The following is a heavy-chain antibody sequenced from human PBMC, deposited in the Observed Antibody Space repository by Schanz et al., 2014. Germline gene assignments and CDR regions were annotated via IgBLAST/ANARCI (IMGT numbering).Heavy chain of an antibody. V-gene: IGHV3-30*18. D-gene: IGHD5-12*01. CDR3: AKESNRRGGQTNFYYYHGMDV. CDR2: IYYNGTNK. CDR1: GFNFSNYD. J-gene: IGHJ6*02. Sequence: QVQLVESGGGVVQPGRSLRLSCAASGFNFSNYDIHWVRQAPGKGLEWVALIYYNGTNKYYADSVKGRFTISRDNSQNTLYLKMNTRRTEGTAVFYCAKESNRRGGQTNFYYYHGMDVWGQGTTVTVSS.